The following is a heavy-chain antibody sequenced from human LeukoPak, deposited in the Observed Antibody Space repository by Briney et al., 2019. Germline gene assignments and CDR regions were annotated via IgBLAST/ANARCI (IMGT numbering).Heavy chain of an antibody. J-gene: IGHJ4*02. D-gene: IGHD5-24*01. V-gene: IGHV4-61*02. Sequence: SETLSLTCTVSGGSISSSSYYWSWIRQPAGKGLEWIGRVYTSGSTNYNPSLKSRVTMSVDTSKNQFSLKLSSVTAADTAVYYCAREGSRDGYNIPHYFDYWGQGTLVTVSS. CDR1: GGSISSSSYY. CDR3: AREGSRDGYNIPHYFDY. CDR2: VYTSGST.